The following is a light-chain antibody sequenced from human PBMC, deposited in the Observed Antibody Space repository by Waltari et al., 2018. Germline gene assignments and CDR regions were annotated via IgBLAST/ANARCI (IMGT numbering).Light chain of an antibody. CDR1: SSDVGNYNL. J-gene: IGLJ1*01. Sequence: QSGLTQPASVSGSPGQSITISCTGTSSDVGNYNLVSWYQQYPGKAPKLMVYEVTKRASGVSARFSGSKSGNTASLTIYGLQSEDEADYYCCSYAGFGIYVFGTGTKVTVL. V-gene: IGLV2-23*02. CDR3: CSYAGFGIYV. CDR2: EVT.